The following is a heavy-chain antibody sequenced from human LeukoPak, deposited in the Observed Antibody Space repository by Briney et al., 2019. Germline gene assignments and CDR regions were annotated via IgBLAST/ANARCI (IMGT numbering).Heavy chain of an antibody. CDR3: ARLDYYFDY. CDR2: IKQDGSEK. D-gene: IGHD3/OR15-3a*01. V-gene: IGHV3-7*01. Sequence: GGSLRLSCAAAGFTFSSYWMSWVRQAPGKGLEWVANIKQDGSEKNYVDSVKGRFTISRDNAKNSLYLHMNSLRAEDTAVYYCARLDYYFDYWGQGTLVTVSS. J-gene: IGHJ4*02. CDR1: GFTFSSYW.